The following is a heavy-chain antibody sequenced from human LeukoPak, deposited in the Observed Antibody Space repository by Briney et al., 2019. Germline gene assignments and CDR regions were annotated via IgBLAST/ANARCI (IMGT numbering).Heavy chain of an antibody. CDR2: ISDSGGST. CDR3: AKGAAGVVAAAGSLFDY. J-gene: IGHJ4*02. D-gene: IGHD6-13*01. Sequence: GGSLRLSCAASGFTFSSYAMSWVRQAPGKGLEWVSGISDSGGSTYYADSVKGRSTISRDNSKNTLYLQMNSLRAEDTAVYYCAKGAAGVVAAAGSLFDYWGQGTLVTVSS. V-gene: IGHV3-23*01. CDR1: GFTFSSYA.